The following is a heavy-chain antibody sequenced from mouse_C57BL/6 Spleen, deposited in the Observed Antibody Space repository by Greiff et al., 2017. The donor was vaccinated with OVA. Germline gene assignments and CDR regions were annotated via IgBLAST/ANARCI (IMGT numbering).Heavy chain of an antibody. CDR1: GFTFSDYG. V-gene: IGHV5-17*01. CDR3: ARRGYYGSYWYFDV. Sequence: EVQVVESGGGLVKPGGSLKLSCAASGFTFSDYGMHWVRQAPEKGLEWVAYISSGSSTIYYADTVKGRFTISRANAENTLFLQLTSLRSEDTAMYYCARRGYYGSYWYFDVWGTGTTVTVSS. J-gene: IGHJ1*03. D-gene: IGHD1-1*01. CDR2: ISSGSSTI.